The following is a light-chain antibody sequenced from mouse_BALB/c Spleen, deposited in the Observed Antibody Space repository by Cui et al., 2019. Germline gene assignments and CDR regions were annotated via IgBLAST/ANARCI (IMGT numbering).Light chain of an antibody. V-gene: IGKV12-46*01. CDR1: ENIYSN. CDR2: AAT. Sequence: DIQMTQSPASLSVSVGDTVTITCRASENIYSNLAWYQQKQGKSPQLLVYAATNLADGVPSRFSGSGSGTQYSLKSNSLQSEDFGSYYCQQFWGTPFTFGSGTKLEIK. CDR3: QQFWGTPFT. J-gene: IGKJ4*01.